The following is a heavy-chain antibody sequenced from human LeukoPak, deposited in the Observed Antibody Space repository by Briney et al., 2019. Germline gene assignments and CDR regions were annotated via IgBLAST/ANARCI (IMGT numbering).Heavy chain of an antibody. CDR2: INIGGTNT. V-gene: IGHV3-11*01. CDR1: GFTFSDYY. J-gene: IGHJ5*02. CDR3: ATDGAGFET. Sequence: GGSLRLSCAASGFTFSDYYMSWIRQAPGKGLEWLSYINIGGTNTHYADSVKGRFTISRDNTKKSLYLQMNNLRAEDTAVYYCATDGAGFETWGQGVLVTVSS.